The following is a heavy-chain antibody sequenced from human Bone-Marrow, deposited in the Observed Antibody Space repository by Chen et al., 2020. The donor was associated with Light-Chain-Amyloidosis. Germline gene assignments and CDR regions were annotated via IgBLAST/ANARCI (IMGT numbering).Heavy chain of an antibody. CDR3: ARRRDGYNFDY. CDR2: IYPDDSDA. Sequence: GEKPGESLKISCKGSGYTFPNYWIGWVRQMPGKGLEWMGVIYPDDSDARYSPSFEGQVTISADKFITTAYLQWRSLKASDTAMYYCARRRDGYNFDYWGQGTLVTVSS. J-gene: IGHJ4*02. D-gene: IGHD5-12*01. V-gene: IGHV5-51*01. CDR1: GYTFPNYW.